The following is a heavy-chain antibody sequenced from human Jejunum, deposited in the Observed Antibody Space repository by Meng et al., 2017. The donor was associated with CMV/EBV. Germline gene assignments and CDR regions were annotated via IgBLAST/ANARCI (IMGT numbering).Heavy chain of an antibody. D-gene: IGHD3-22*01. J-gene: IGHJ5*02. CDR2: IYYRSQWYS. V-gene: IGHV6-1*01. CDR1: VSSKRAA. CDR3: SRNEFERMIHWFDP. Sequence: VSSKRAAWNWIRQSPSRGLEWLGRIYYRSQWYSDYAVSVRGRISINPDTSRNQFSLHLSSVTPEDTAIYYCSRNEFERMIHWFDPWGQGTLVTVSS.